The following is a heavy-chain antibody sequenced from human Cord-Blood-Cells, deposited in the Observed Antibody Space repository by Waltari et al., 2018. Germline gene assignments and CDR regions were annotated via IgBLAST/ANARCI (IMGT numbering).Heavy chain of an antibody. CDR3: AREPDLAAAGTGNGAFDI. Sequence: QVQLQQWGAGLLKSSETLSLTCAVYGGSFSGYYWSWIRQPPGKGLEWIGEINHSGSTNYNPSLKSRVSISVDTSKNQFSLKLSSVTAADTAVYYCAREPDLAAAGTGNGAFDIWAKGQWSPSLQ. D-gene: IGHD6-13*01. V-gene: IGHV4-34*01. CDR2: INHSGST. J-gene: IGHJ3*02. CDR1: GGSFSGYY.